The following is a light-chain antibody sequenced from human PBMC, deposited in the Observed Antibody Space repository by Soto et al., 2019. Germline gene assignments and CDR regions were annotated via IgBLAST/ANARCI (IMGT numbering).Light chain of an antibody. CDR1: QSLRSSY. CDR2: GAS. Sequence: EVVLTQSPNTLSLSPGERATLSCWASQSLRSSYLAWYQRKPGQAPRLLMFGASRRATGIPDRFNGSGSGTDFILTISRLEPEDVAVYYCQQHGTSPCTFGQGTVLEIK. J-gene: IGKJ2*02. V-gene: IGKV3-20*01. CDR3: QQHGTSPCT.